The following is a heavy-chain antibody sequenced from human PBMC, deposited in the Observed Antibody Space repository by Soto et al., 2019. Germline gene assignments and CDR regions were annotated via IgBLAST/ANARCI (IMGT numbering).Heavy chain of an antibody. CDR2: INHSGST. CDR3: ARGTMGDPYYYYGMDV. D-gene: IGHD1-26*01. CDR1: GGSFSGYY. Sequence: PSETLSLTCAVYGGSFSGYYWSWIRQPPGKGLEWIGEINHSGSTNYNPSLKSRVTISVDTSKNQFSLKLSSVTAADTAVYYCARGTMGDPYYYYGMDVWGEGTTVTVYS. V-gene: IGHV4-34*01. J-gene: IGHJ6*04.